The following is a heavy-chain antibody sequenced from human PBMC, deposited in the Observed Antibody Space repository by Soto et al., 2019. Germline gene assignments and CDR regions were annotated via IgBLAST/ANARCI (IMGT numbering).Heavy chain of an antibody. CDR3: AREQAVAGLDY. D-gene: IGHD6-19*01. V-gene: IGHV1-69*01. J-gene: IGHJ4*02. CDR1: GGTFNTYT. Sequence: QVQLVQSGAAVKKPGSSVKVSCKASGGTFNTYTFTWVRQAPGQGLEWMGGITPVLGTRHYAQKFQGRVTINADGSTRTVYMALSTLRADGTAVYYCAREQAVAGLDYWGQGTLVTVSS. CDR2: ITPVLGTR.